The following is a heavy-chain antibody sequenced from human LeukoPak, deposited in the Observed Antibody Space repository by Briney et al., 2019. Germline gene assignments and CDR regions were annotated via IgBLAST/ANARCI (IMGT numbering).Heavy chain of an antibody. CDR3: AREDYSSSSVFDY. J-gene: IGHJ4*02. CDR2: IIPIFGTA. D-gene: IGHD6-6*01. CDR1: GYTFTGYY. V-gene: IGHV1-69*06. Sequence: GASVKVSCKASGYTFTGYYMHWVRQAPGQGLEWMGGIIPIFGTANYAQKFQGRVTITADKSTSTAYMELSSLRSEDTAVYYCAREDYSSSSVFDYWGQGTLVTVSS.